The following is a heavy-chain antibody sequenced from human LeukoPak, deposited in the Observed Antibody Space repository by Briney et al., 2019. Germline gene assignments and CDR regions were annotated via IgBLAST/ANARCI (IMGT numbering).Heavy chain of an antibody. Sequence: SETLSLTCAVYGGSFSGYYWSWIRQPPGKGLEWIGSIFSSGSTYYNPSLRTRVTISVDTSNGHFSLELSSVTAANTAIYYCARVIRTTGYYSNPKSGSFDLWGQGTLVTVSS. CDR3: ARVIRTTGYYSNPKSGSFDL. D-gene: IGHD3-9*01. J-gene: IGHJ4*02. CDR2: IFSSGST. CDR1: GGSFSGYY. V-gene: IGHV4-34*12.